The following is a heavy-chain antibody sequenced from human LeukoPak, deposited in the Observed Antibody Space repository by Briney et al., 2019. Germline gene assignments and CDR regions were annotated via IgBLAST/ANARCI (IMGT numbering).Heavy chain of an antibody. J-gene: IGHJ6*02. CDR1: GGSISSSSYY. CDR3: ARLGRPVVPAAIDYYYYYGMDV. Sequence: SETLSLTCTVSGGSISSSSYYWGWIRQPPGKGLEWIGSIYYSGGTYYNPSLKSRVTISVDTSKNQFSLKLSSVTAADTAVYYCARLGRPVVPAAIDYYYYYGMDVWGQGTTVTVSS. D-gene: IGHD2-2*02. CDR2: IYYSGGT. V-gene: IGHV4-39*01.